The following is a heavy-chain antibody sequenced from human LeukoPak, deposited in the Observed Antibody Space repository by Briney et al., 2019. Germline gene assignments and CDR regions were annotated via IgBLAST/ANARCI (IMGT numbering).Heavy chain of an antibody. Sequence: PSETLSLTCAVYSGSFSGYYWSWIRQPPGKGLEWIGEINHSGSTNYNPSLKSQVTISVDTSKNQFSLKLSSVTAADTAVYYCARDTHYDSSGSPYQPDAFDIWGQGTMVTVSS. CDR2: INHSGST. CDR3: ARDTHYDSSGSPYQPDAFDI. CDR1: SGSFSGYY. V-gene: IGHV4-34*01. J-gene: IGHJ3*02. D-gene: IGHD3-22*01.